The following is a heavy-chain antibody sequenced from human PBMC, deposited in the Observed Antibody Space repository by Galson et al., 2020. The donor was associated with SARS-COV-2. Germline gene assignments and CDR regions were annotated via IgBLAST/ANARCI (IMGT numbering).Heavy chain of an antibody. V-gene: IGHV4-30-2*01. CDR3: ARLHYGEYAPEAFDI. CDR1: ATSISSGSYS. Sequence: SESLSLTCAVSATSISSGSYSWNWIRQPPVKGLDWIGYISHSGGTYYNPSLKSRVTISGDRSKNQLSLRLSSVTAADTAVYYCARLHYGEYAPEAFDIWGPGTRVTVAS. J-gene: IGHJ3*02. D-gene: IGHD4-17*01. CDR2: ISHSGGT.